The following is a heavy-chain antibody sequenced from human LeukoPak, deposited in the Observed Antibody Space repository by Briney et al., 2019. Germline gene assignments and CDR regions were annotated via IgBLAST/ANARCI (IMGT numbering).Heavy chain of an antibody. V-gene: IGHV3-30*02. CDR1: GFTFSRHG. CDR2: IRYDGSNK. J-gene: IGHJ4*02. Sequence: GSLRLSCAASGFTFSRHGMHWVRQAPGKGLAWVAFIRYDGSNKYYADSVKGRFTISRDNSKNTLYLQMDTLRAEDTAVYYCARKGSATYYLDYWGQGTLVTVSS. D-gene: IGHD3-10*01. CDR3: ARKGSATYYLDY.